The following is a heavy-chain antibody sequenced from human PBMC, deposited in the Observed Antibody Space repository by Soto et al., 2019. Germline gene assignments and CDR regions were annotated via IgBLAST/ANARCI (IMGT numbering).Heavy chain of an antibody. CDR3: AKLIGRNAYCGGDCYQYYFHY. J-gene: IGHJ4*02. CDR1: GFTFSSYA. CDR2: ISGSGGST. Sequence: HPVGSLRLSCAASGFTFSSYAMSCVRQAPGKGLEWVSAISGSGGSTYYADSVKGRFTISRDNSKNTLYLQMNSLRAEDTAVYYCAKLIGRNAYCGGDCYQYYFHYWGQGTLVTVSS. V-gene: IGHV3-23*01. D-gene: IGHD2-21*02.